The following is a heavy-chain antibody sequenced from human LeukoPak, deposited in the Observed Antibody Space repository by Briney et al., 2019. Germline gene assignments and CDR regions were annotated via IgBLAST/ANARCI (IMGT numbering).Heavy chain of an antibody. Sequence: GASVKVSCKASGGTFSSYAISWVRQAPGQGLEWMGRIIPILGIANYAQKFQGRVTITADKSTSTAYMELSSLRSEDTAVYYCARDLDGGNSVGPHFDYWGQGTLVTVSS. CDR2: IIPILGIA. CDR3: ARDLDGGNSVGPHFDY. V-gene: IGHV1-69*04. CDR1: GGTFSSYA. D-gene: IGHD4-23*01. J-gene: IGHJ4*02.